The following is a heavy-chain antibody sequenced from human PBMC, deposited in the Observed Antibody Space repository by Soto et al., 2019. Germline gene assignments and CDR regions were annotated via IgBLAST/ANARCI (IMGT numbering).Heavy chain of an antibody. Sequence: SETLSLTCTFSGGSISSYYWSWIRPPPGKGLEWIGYIYYSGSTNYNPSLKSRVTISVDTSKNQFSLKLSSVTAADTAVYYCARVGTYAFDYWGQGTLVTV. CDR1: GGSISSYY. CDR3: ARVGTYAFDY. D-gene: IGHD3-16*01. CDR2: IYYSGST. V-gene: IGHV4-59*01. J-gene: IGHJ4*02.